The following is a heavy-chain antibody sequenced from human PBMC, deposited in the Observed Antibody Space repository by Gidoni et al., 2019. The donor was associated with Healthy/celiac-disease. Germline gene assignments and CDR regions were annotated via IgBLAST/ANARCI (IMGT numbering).Heavy chain of an antibody. Sequence: QVQLVQSGAEVKKPGASVKVSCKASGYTVTSYGIRWVRQAPGQGLEWMGWISAYNGKTTYAQKLQGRVTMTTDTSTSTAYMELRSLRSDDTAVYYCARDVEYSSSYYFDYWGQGTLVTVSS. CDR1: GYTVTSYG. V-gene: IGHV1-18*01. CDR2: ISAYNGKT. J-gene: IGHJ4*02. CDR3: ARDVEYSSSYYFDY. D-gene: IGHD6-6*01.